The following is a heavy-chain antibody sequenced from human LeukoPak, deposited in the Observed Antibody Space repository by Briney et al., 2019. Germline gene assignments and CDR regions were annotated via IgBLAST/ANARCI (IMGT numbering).Heavy chain of an antibody. CDR2: ISTSSSNI. CDR3: TRSRKTTMIRGTSYFDY. CDR1: GFTFIDYT. V-gene: IGHV3-48*04. J-gene: IGHJ4*02. Sequence: GGSLRLSCAASGFTFIDYTMSWVRQAPGRGLEWISYISTSSSNIYYADSVKGRFTISRDNAKNSLYLQMNSLGAEDTAVYFCTRSRKTTMIRGTSYFDYWGQGTLVTVSS. D-gene: IGHD3-10*01.